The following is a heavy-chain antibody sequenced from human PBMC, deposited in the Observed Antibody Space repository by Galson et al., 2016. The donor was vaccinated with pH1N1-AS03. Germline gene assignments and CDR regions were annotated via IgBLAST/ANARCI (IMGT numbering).Heavy chain of an antibody. CDR2: IYWHDDP. CDR1: GFSLKDSGVG. Sequence: PALVKPTQTLTLTCAFSGFSLKDSGVGVDWIRQPPGKALEWLGHIYWHDDPRYNPSLKNRLTITKDVSKNQVVLTLTEINSADTATYYCAHSVGYTYLYYLDSWGQGTLVTVSS. CDR3: AHSVGYTYLYYLDS. J-gene: IGHJ4*02. V-gene: IGHV2-5*01. D-gene: IGHD5-12*01.